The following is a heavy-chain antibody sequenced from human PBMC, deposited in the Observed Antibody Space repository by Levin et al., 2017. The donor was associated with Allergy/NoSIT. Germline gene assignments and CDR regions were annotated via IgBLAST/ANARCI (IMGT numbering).Heavy chain of an antibody. Sequence: SETLSLTCTVSGGSISSSSYYWGWIRQPPGKGLEWIGSIYYSGSTYYNPSLKSRVTISVDTSKNQFSLKLSSVTAADTAVYYCARVPPARSIDYWGQGTLVTVSS. D-gene: IGHD3-10*01. V-gene: IGHV4-39*01. CDR2: IYYSGST. CDR1: GGSISSSSYY. CDR3: ARVPPARSIDY. J-gene: IGHJ4*02.